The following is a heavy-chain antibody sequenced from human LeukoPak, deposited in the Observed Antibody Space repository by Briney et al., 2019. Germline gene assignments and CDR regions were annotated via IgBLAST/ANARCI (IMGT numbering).Heavy chain of an antibody. CDR2: INPNSGGT. CDR3: ARAGGLRLYYMDV. D-gene: IGHD3-16*01. CDR1: GYTFTGYY. J-gene: IGHJ6*03. Sequence: ASVKVSCKASGYTFTGYYMHWVRQAPGQGLEWMGWINPNSGGTNYAQKFQGRVTMTRDTSISTAYMELSSLRSEDTAVYYCARAGGLRLYYMDVWGKGTTVTVSS. V-gene: IGHV1-2*02.